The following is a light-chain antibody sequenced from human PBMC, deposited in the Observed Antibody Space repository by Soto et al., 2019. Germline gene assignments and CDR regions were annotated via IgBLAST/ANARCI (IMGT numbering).Light chain of an antibody. V-gene: IGLV2-23*01. J-gene: IGLJ2*01. CDR1: SSDVGRYNL. CDR2: EDS. Sequence: QSALTQPASVSGSPGQSITISCAGTSSDVGRYNLVSWYQQYPGKAPKLMIYEDSRRPSGVSNRFSGSKSGNTASLTISGLQAEDEADYYCCSYAGTFVVFGGGTKLTDL. CDR3: CSYAGTFVV.